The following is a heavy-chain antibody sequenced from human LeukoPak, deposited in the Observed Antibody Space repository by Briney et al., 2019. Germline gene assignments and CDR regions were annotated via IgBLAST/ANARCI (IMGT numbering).Heavy chain of an antibody. V-gene: IGHV3-64*01. CDR1: GFTFSNYA. D-gene: IGHD1-26*01. CDR2: IGSNGEST. J-gene: IGHJ4*02. Sequence: PGGSLRLSCAGSGFTFSNYAMYWVRQAPGKGLENVAGIGSNGESTYYANSVKGRFTISRDNSKNTLFLQMGSLRAEDMAVYYCARGNVVGATRPFDYWGQGTPVTVSS. CDR3: ARGNVVGATRPFDY.